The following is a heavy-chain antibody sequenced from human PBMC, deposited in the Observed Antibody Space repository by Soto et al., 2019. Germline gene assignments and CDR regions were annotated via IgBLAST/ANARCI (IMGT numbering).Heavy chain of an antibody. J-gene: IGHJ6*02. CDR1: RSSISSGGYY. Sequence: SETLSLTCTVARSSISSGGYYWICMRQHPGKGLEWIGYIYYSGSTYYNPSLKRRVTISVDTSKNQFSLKLRSVTAADTAVYYCARDSSSSSWGLVYYNYGMDVWGQGTTVTVSS. CDR2: IYYSGST. D-gene: IGHD6-6*01. CDR3: ARDSSSSSWGLVYYNYGMDV. V-gene: IGHV4-31*03.